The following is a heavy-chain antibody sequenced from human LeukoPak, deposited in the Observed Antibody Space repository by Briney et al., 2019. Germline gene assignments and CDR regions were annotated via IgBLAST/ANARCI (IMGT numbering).Heavy chain of an antibody. J-gene: IGHJ4*02. CDR1: GYSFTSYG. CDR2: INPNSGGT. D-gene: IGHD5-12*01. Sequence: ASVKVSCKASGYSFTSYGISWVRQAPGQGLEWMGRINPNSGGTNYAQKFQGRVTMTRDTSISTAYMELSRLRSDDTAVYYCARDRGSGYDYEDYWGQGTLVTVSS. V-gene: IGHV1-2*06. CDR3: ARDRGSGYDYEDY.